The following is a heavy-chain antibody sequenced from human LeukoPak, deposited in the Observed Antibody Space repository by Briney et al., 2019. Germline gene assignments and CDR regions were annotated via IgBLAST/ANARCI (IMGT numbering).Heavy chain of an antibody. CDR2: IWYDGSNK. J-gene: IGHJ4*02. V-gene: IGHV3-33*01. CDR3: ARDEPNGDYEQVDY. CDR1: GFTFSSYG. D-gene: IGHD4-17*01. Sequence: AGGSLRLPCAASGFTFSSYGMHWVRQAPGKGLEWVAVIWYDGSNKYYADSVKGRFTISRDNSKNTLYLQMNSLRAEDTAVYYCARDEPNGDYEQVDYWGQGTLVTVSS.